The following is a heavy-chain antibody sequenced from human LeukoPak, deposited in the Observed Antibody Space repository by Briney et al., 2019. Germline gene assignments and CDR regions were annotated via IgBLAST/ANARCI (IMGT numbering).Heavy chain of an antibody. J-gene: IGHJ4*02. Sequence: SETLSLTCTVSGGSISSSSYYWGWIRQPPGKGLEWIGSIYYSGSTYYNPSLKSRVTISVDTSKNQFSLKLSSVTAADTAVYYCARTSYDILTGYYSRFDYWGQGTLVTVSS. CDR1: GGSISSSSYY. CDR2: IYYSGST. D-gene: IGHD3-9*01. CDR3: ARTSYDILTGYYSRFDY. V-gene: IGHV4-39*07.